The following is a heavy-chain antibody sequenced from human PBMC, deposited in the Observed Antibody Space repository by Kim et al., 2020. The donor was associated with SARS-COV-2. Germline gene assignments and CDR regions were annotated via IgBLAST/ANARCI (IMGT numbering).Heavy chain of an antibody. D-gene: IGHD3-9*01. V-gene: IGHV3-66*01. Sequence: YTDSVKGRVTISRDNSKNTLYLQMNSLRAGDTAVYYCARGDILTAQPPIDYWGQGTLVTVSS. CDR3: ARGDILTAQPPIDY. J-gene: IGHJ4*02.